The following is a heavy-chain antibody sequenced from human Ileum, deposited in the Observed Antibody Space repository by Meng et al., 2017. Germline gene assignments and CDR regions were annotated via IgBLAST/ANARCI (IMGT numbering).Heavy chain of an antibody. D-gene: IGHD1-14*01. J-gene: IGHJ5*01. CDR2: IHPGDSRS. V-gene: IGHV5-51*01. CDR3: ARHLDGASSWTGGFDS. CDR1: GYSFTNYW. Sequence: GESLKISCKGFGYSFTNYWIDWVRQTPGKGLEWMGIIHPGDSRSRYSPSFQGQVTVSADKSINTAYLQWNSLKASDTAIYYCARHLDGASSWTGGFDSWGQRTEVTVSS.